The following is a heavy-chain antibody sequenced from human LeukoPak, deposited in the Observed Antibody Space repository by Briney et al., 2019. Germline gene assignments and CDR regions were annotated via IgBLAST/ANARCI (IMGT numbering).Heavy chain of an antibody. CDR2: IYSSGNT. Sequence: GGSLRLSCAASGFSVSSNHMSWARQAPGKGLEWVSVIYSSGNTHYADSVKGRFTISRDNSKNTLYLQMNSLRAEDTAVYYCARGIAEAGIVGVFDCWGQGTLVTVSS. CDR1: GFSVSSNH. V-gene: IGHV3-66*01. D-gene: IGHD6-13*01. J-gene: IGHJ4*02. CDR3: ARGIAEAGIVGVFDC.